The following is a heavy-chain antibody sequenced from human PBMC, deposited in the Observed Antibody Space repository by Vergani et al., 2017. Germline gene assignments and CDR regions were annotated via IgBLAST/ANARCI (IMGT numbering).Heavy chain of an antibody. D-gene: IGHD4-17*01. CDR1: GGSISSYY. V-gene: IGHV4-59*01. CDR2: IYYSGST. CDR3: ARSLTTVTTRYYFDY. Sequence: QVQLQESGPGLVKPSETLSITCTVSGGSISSYYWSWILQPPGKGLEWIGYIYYSGSTNYNPSLKSRVTISVDTSKNQFSLKLSSVTAADTAVYYCARSLTTVTTRYYFDYWGQGTLVTVSS. J-gene: IGHJ4*02.